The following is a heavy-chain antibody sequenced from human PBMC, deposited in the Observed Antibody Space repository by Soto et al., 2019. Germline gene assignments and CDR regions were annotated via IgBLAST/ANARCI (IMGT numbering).Heavy chain of an antibody. CDR1: GDSITSGGYS. CDR2: IYYSGST. J-gene: IGHJ5*01. V-gene: IGHV4-31*11. CDR3: ARGSVVVSGKDWFDS. D-gene: IGHD3-22*01. Sequence: SETLSLTCAVSGDSITSGGYSWSWIRQPPGKGLEWIGYIYYSGSTYYNPSLKSRVTISVDRSKNHFSLKLSSVTAADTAVYYCARGSVVVSGKDWFDSWGQGTLVTVSS.